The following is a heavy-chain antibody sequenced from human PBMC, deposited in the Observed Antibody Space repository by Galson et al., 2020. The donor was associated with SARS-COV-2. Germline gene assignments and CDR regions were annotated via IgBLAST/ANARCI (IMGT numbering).Heavy chain of an antibody. J-gene: IGHJ4*02. CDR3: ARWEYYDILTGYFYFDY. Sequence: GGSLRLSCAASGFTFSSYWMHWVRQAPGKGLVWVSRINSDGSSTSYEDSVKGRFTISRDNAKNTLYLQMNSLRAEDTAVYYCARWEYYDILTGYFYFDYWGQGTLVTVSS. D-gene: IGHD3-9*01. V-gene: IGHV3-74*01. CDR1: GFTFSSYW. CDR2: INSDGSST.